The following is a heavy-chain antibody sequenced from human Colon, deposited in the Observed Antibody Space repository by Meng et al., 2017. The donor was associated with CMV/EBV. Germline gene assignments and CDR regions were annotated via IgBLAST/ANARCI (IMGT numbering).Heavy chain of an antibody. J-gene: IGHJ6*02. Sequence: GESLKISCAASGFTFNRNSMSWVRQAPGRGLEWVSGINGVGDTTYYADSVKGRFTISRDNSKNTLYLRMIDLRAEDTAMYYCARDGTYCSSTSCYNGMDVWGQGTTVTVSS. V-gene: IGHV3-23*01. CDR2: INGVGDTT. D-gene: IGHD2-2*02. CDR1: GFTFNRNS. CDR3: ARDGTYCSSTSCYNGMDV.